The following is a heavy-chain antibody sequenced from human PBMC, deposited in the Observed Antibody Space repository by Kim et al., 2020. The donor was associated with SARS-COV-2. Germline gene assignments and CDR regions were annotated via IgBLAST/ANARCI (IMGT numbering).Heavy chain of an antibody. J-gene: IGHJ2*01. Sequence: GGSLRLSCAASGFTFSSYAMSWVRQAPGKGLEWVSAISGSGGSTYYADSVKGRFTISRDNSKNTLYLQMNSLRAEDTAVYYCAKDTWSYYYDSSGYPHTYWYFDLWGRGTLVTVSS. V-gene: IGHV3-23*01. D-gene: IGHD3-22*01. CDR1: GFTFSSYA. CDR2: ISGSGGST. CDR3: AKDTWSYYYDSSGYPHTYWYFDL.